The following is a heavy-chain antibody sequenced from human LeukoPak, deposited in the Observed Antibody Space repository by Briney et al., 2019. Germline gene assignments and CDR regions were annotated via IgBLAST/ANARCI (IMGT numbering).Heavy chain of an antibody. D-gene: IGHD1-14*01. CDR2: ISNSAET. CDR1: GFTVSSNS. Sequence: GGSLRLSCTVSGFTVSSNSMSWVRQDPGKGLEGVSFISNSAETHYSDSVKGRFSISRDSSKNTLYLQMNSLRAEDTAVYYCARRAGIYSHPYDYWGQGTLVTVSS. J-gene: IGHJ4*02. V-gene: IGHV3-53*01. CDR3: ARRAGIYSHPYDY.